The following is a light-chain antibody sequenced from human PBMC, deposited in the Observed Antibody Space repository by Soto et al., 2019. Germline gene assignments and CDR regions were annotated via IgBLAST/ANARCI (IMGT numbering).Light chain of an antibody. J-gene: IGKJ1*01. V-gene: IGKV3-20*01. CDR1: QSISNSY. CDR3: QQYFEWPPTT. Sequence: EIVFTPSPGTLSLSPGETATLSCSASQSISNSYLAWYQQKPGQAPRLLIYGALSRATGIPDRFSGSGSGTDFILTISSLRSEDSAIYYCQQYFEWPPTTFGQGTKVDIK. CDR2: GAL.